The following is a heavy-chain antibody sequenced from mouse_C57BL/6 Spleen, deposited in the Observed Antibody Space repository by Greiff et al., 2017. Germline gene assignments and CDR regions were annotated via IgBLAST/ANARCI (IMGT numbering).Heavy chain of an antibody. V-gene: IGHV1-64*01. CDR2: IHPNCGST. Sequence: QVQLKQPGAELVKPGASVQLSCKASGYTFTSYWMHWVKQRPGQGLEWIGMIHPNCGSTNYNEKFKSKATLSVDKSSSTAYMQLSSLTSEDSAVYYCARGVYYDYDGFAYWGQGTLVTVSA. D-gene: IGHD2-4*01. CDR1: GYTFTSYW. J-gene: IGHJ3*01. CDR3: ARGVYYDYDGFAY.